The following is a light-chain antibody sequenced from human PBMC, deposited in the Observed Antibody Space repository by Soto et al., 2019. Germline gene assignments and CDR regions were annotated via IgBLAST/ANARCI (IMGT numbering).Light chain of an antibody. V-gene: IGKV1-17*01. CDR1: QGIRND. Sequence: DIQMTQSPSSLSASVGDRVTITCRASQGIRNDLAWYQQKPEKAPRRLISAASSLQSGVPSRFSGSGSGTEFTLTISSLQPEDFATYYCLQHGRYPRTFGQGTKVE. J-gene: IGKJ1*01. CDR2: AAS. CDR3: LQHGRYPRT.